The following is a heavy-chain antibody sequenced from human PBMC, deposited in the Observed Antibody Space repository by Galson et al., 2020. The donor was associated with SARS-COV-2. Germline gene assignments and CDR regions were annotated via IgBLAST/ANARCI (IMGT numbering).Heavy chain of an antibody. Sequence: SLKISCAASGFTISSYSINWLHQAPGKGLEWVSYISSSSSTIYYPDSVQGRFTISRDNAKISLYLQINSLRAEDTAVYYCARLPPSYYYYGMDVWGQGTTVTVSS. J-gene: IGHJ6*02. CDR2: ISSSSSTI. CDR3: ARLPPSYYYYGMDV. CDR1: GFTISSYS. V-gene: IGHV3-48*01.